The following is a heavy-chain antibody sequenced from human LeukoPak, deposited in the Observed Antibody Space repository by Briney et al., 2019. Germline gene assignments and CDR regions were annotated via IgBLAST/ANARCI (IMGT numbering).Heavy chain of an antibody. J-gene: IGHJ4*02. D-gene: IGHD3-10*01. Sequence: SETLSLTCAVSGGSISSSNWWSWVRQPPGKGLEWIGEIYHSGSTNYNPSLKSRVTISVDTSKNQFSLKLSSVTAADTAVYYCARACVGSGSYHFDYWGQGTLVTVSS. V-gene: IGHV4-4*02. CDR1: GGSISSSNW. CDR3: ARACVGSGSYHFDY. CDR2: IYHSGST.